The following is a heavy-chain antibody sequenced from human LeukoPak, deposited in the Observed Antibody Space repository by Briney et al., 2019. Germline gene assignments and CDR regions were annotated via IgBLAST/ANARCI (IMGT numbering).Heavy chain of an antibody. CDR2: ISCNSGSI. D-gene: IGHD3-22*01. CDR3: AKDEMPAYYYDSSGYYYFDY. J-gene: IGHJ4*02. CDR1: GFTFDDYA. V-gene: IGHV3-9*01. Sequence: GGSLRLPCAASGFTFDDYAMHWVRQAPGKGLEWVSGISCNSGSIGYADSVKGRFTISRDNAKNSLYLQMNSLRAEDTAVYYCAKDEMPAYYYDSSGYYYFDYWGQGTLVTVSS.